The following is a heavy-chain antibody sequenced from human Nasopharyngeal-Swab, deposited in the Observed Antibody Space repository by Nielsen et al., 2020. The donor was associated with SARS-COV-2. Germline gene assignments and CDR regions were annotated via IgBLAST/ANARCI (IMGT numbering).Heavy chain of an antibody. CDR2: IYHSGST. D-gene: IGHD2-15*01. J-gene: IGHJ5*02. CDR3: ARVVCSGGSCSFDT. CDR1: GGSISENY. V-gene: IGHV4-59*01. Sequence: SETLSLTCTVSGGSISENYWGWIRQPPGEGLEWIGSIYHSGSTNYNSSLKSRITISLDASKKQFSLKMSSVTAADTAVYYCARVVCSGGSCSFDTWGQGTLVTVSS.